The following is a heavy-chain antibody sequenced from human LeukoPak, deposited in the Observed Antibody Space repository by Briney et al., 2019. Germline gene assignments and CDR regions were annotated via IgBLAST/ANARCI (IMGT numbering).Heavy chain of an antibody. CDR2: ISSSGSTI. CDR1: GFTFSSYE. CDR3: ARDLGPSSSWYEDAFHI. D-gene: IGHD6-13*01. V-gene: IGHV3-48*03. J-gene: IGHJ3*02. Sequence: GGSLRLSCAASGFTFSSYEMNWVRQAPGKGLEWVSYISSSGSTIYYADSVKGRFTISRDNAKNSLYLQMNSLRAEDTAVYYCARDLGPSSSWYEDAFHIWGQGTMVTVSS.